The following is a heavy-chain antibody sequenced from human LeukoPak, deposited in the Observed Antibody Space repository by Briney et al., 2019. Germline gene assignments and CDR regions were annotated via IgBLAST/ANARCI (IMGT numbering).Heavy chain of an antibody. V-gene: IGHV3-21*06. D-gene: IGHD1-26*01. CDR3: ARDDKGGAFDI. CDR2: ISSSSSYI. J-gene: IGHJ3*02. Sequence: GGSLRLSCAASGFTFSSYAMHWVRQAPGKGLEWVSSISSSSSYIYYADSVKGRFTISRDNAENSLYLQMNSLRAEDTAIYYCARDDKGGAFDIWGQGTMVTVSS. CDR1: GFTFSSYA.